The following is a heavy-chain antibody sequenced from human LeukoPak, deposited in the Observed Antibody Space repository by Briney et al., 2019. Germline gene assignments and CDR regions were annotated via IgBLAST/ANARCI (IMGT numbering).Heavy chain of an antibody. CDR1: GLTFSSYG. J-gene: IGHJ4*02. CDR3: AKDQGGYYGSGSYSPLDY. Sequence: GGSLRLSCAASGLTFSSYGMHWVRQVPGKGLEWVALISYDGTDKYYADSVKGRFTISRDNSKNTLNLQMDSLRPEDTAVYYCAKDQGGYYGSGSYSPLDYWGQGTLVTVSS. D-gene: IGHD3-10*01. V-gene: IGHV3-30*18. CDR2: ISYDGTDK.